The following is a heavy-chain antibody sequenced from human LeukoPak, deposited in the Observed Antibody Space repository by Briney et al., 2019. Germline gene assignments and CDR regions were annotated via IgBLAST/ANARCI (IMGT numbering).Heavy chain of an antibody. CDR2: IYHSGST. CDR1: GGSISSGGYY. J-gene: IGHJ3*02. Sequence: KASQTLSLTCTVSGGSISSGGYYWSWIRQPPGKGLEWIGYIYHSGSTYYNPSLKSRVTISVDRSKNQFSLKLSSVTAADTAVYYCARGGSYFAFDIWGQGTMVTVSS. D-gene: IGHD1-26*01. CDR3: ARGGSYFAFDI. V-gene: IGHV4-30-2*01.